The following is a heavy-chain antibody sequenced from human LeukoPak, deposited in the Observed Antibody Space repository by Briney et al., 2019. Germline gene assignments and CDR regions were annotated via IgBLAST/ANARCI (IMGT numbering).Heavy chain of an antibody. CDR2: IYYSGST. J-gene: IGHJ4*02. V-gene: IGHV4-59*01. CDR3: ARVTGYVIEDYFDY. CDR1: GGSFSGYY. D-gene: IGHD3-22*01. Sequence: SETLSLTCAVYGGSFSGYYWSWIRQPPGKGLEWIGYIYYSGSTNYNPSLKSRVTISVDTSKNQFSLKLRSVTAADTAVYYCARVTGYVIEDYFDYWGQGTLVTVSS.